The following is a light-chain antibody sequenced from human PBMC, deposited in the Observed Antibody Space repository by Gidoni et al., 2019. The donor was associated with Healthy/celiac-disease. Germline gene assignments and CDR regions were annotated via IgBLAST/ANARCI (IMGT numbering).Light chain of an antibody. Sequence: DIQMTQSPSTLSASVEDRVTITCRASQSISSWLAWYLQKPGKAPKLLIYKASNVESGVPSRFRGSGSGTEFTLTISSLQPDDFATYYCQQYNNYSWTFXXXTKVEIK. CDR3: QQYNNYSWT. CDR1: QSISSW. J-gene: IGKJ1*01. V-gene: IGKV1-5*03. CDR2: KAS.